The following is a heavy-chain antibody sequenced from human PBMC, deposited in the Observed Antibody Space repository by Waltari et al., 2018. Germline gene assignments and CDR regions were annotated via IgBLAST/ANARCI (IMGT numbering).Heavy chain of an antibody. CDR2: INSDGSST. J-gene: IGHJ3*02. D-gene: IGHD4-17*01. CDR1: GFNFSSYW. CDR3: ASYMTTVPRRAFDI. V-gene: IGHV3-74*01. Sequence: EVQLVESGGGLVQPGGSLRLSCAASGFNFSSYWMHWVRQAPGKGLVWVSRINSDGSSTSYADSVKGRFTISRDNAKNTLYLQMNSLRAEDTAVYYCASYMTTVPRRAFDIWGQGTMVTVSS.